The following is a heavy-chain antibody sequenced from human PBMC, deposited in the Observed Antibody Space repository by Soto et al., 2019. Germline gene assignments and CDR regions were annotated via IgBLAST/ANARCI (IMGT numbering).Heavy chain of an antibody. V-gene: IGHV4-61*08. CDR3: ASLWGWSVDY. Sequence: SETLSLTCAVSGDSISSGGFSWSWIRQPPGKGLEWIGYIYYSGSTNYNPSLKSRVTISVDTSKNQFSLKLSSVTAADTAVYYCASLWGWSVDYWGQGTLVTVSS. J-gene: IGHJ4*02. D-gene: IGHD3-16*01. CDR2: IYYSGST. CDR1: GDSISSGGFS.